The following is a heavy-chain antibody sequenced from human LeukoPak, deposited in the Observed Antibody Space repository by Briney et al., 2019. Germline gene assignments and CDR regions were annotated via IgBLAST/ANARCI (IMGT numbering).Heavy chain of an antibody. CDR1: GAPISSNNW. D-gene: IGHD1-26*01. CDR3: ASAEPRGIIWDPY. Sequence: SETLSLTFAVSGAPISSNNWWWSWVRQPPGKGLEWIGEIYHSGSTNYNPSLKSRVTMSVDKSKNQFSLELSSVTAADTAVYYCASAEPRGIIWDPYWGQGTLVTVSS. V-gene: IGHV4-4*02. CDR2: IYHSGST. J-gene: IGHJ4*02.